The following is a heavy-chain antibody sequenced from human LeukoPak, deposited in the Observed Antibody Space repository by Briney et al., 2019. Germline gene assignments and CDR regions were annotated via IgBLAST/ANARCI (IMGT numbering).Heavy chain of an antibody. Sequence: GGSLRLSCAASGFTFSNYEMNWVRQAPGKGLEWVSFISSSGSSIYYADSVKGRFTISRDNTKNSLFLQMNSLRVEDTAIYYCARAFDYGSGSYSDYWGQGSLVTVSS. D-gene: IGHD3-10*01. J-gene: IGHJ4*02. CDR3: ARAFDYGSGSYSDY. CDR1: GFTFSNYE. CDR2: ISSSGSSI. V-gene: IGHV3-48*03.